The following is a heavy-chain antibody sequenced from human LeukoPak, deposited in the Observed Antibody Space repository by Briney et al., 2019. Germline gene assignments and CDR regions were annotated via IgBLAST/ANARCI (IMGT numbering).Heavy chain of an antibody. CDR1: GGSISSNNW. J-gene: IGHJ3*02. CDR2: IYHDGST. V-gene: IGHV4-4*02. CDR3: AIWKLGEGAFDI. D-gene: IGHD1-1*01. Sequence: PSETLSLTCAVSGGSISSNNWWIWVRQSPEKGLEWIGEIYHDGSTNYNPSLKSRVTISMDKSKSQLSLKLNFVTAADTAVYYCAIWKLGEGAFDIWGQGTMVTVSS.